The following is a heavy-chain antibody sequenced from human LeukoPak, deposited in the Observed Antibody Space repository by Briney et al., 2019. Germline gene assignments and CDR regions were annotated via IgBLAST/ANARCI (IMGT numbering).Heavy chain of an antibody. V-gene: IGHV4-34*01. CDR1: GGSFSGYY. D-gene: IGHD3-10*01. Sequence: PETLSLTCAVYGGSFSGYYWSWIRQPPGKGLEWIGEINHSGSTNYNPSLKSRVTISVDTSKNQFSLKLSSVTAADTAVYYCASGRITMVRGVRVKYYYYGMDVWGKGTTVTVSS. CDR2: INHSGST. CDR3: ASGRITMVRGVRVKYYYYGMDV. J-gene: IGHJ6*04.